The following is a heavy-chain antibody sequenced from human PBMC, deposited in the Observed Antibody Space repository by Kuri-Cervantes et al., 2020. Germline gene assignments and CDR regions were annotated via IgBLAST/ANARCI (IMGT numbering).Heavy chain of an antibody. CDR2: IYHSGST. Sequence: GSLRLSCAVSGYSISSGYYWGWIRQPPGKGLEWIGSIYHSGSTYYNPSLKSRVTISVDPSKNQFSLKLSSVTAADTAVYYCARAPSDWRFDYWGQGTLVTVSS. CDR1: GYSISSGYY. V-gene: IGHV4-38-2*01. D-gene: IGHD3-9*01. J-gene: IGHJ4*02. CDR3: ARAPSDWRFDY.